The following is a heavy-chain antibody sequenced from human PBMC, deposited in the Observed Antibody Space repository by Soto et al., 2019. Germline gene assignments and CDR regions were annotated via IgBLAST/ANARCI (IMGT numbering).Heavy chain of an antibody. J-gene: IGHJ6*02. D-gene: IGHD4-17*01. V-gene: IGHV2-26*01. CDR1: GFSLTTGKMG. Sequence: PTLVNPTGCLTLPCTVSGFSLTTGKMGVSWIRQPPAKALEWLAHIFSDNERSYSTSLQGRLTISKDTSGSQVVLSMTNVDTVDTATSYCARMNVDSYQFYYAMDVWGQGTTVTVYS. CDR2: IFSDNER. CDR3: ARMNVDSYQFYYAMDV.